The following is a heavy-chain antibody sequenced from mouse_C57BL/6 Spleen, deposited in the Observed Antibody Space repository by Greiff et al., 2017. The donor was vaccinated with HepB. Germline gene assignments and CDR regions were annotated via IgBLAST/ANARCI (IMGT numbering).Heavy chain of an antibody. Sequence: VKLVESGAELVKPGASVKISCKASGYAFSSYWMNWVKQRPGKGLEWIGQIYPGDGDTNYNGKFKGKATLTADKSSSTAYMQLSSLTSEDSAVYFCASGSLRRWYFDVWGTGTTVTVSS. J-gene: IGHJ1*03. CDR1: GYAFSSYW. CDR3: ASGSLRRWYFDV. CDR2: IYPGDGDT. D-gene: IGHD2-12*01. V-gene: IGHV1-80*01.